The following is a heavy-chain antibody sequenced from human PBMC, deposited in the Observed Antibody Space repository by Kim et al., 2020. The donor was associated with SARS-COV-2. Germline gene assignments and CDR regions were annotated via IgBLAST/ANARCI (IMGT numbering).Heavy chain of an antibody. CDR3: ARDPSLYGSGSYYLPPAFDI. CDR1: GFTFDDYG. CDR2: INWNGGST. J-gene: IGHJ3*02. D-gene: IGHD3-10*01. V-gene: IGHV3-20*01. Sequence: GGSLRLSCAASGFTFDDYGMSWVRQAPGKGLEWVSGINWNGGSTGYADSVKGRFTISRDNAKNSLYLQMNSLRAEETALYHCARDPSLYGSGSYYLPPAFDIWGQWTMVTLSS.